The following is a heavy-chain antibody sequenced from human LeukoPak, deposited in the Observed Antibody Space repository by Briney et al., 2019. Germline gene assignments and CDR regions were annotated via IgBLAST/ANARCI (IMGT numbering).Heavy chain of an antibody. D-gene: IGHD2-21*02. Sequence: GGSLRLSCGASGFTFSSYGMHWVRQAPGKGLEWVAVISYDGSNKYYADSVKGRFTISRDNSKNTLYLQMNSLRAEDTAVYYCAKGWLLFGDYWGQGTLVTVSS. CDR2: ISYDGSNK. V-gene: IGHV3-30*18. CDR1: GFTFSSYG. J-gene: IGHJ4*02. CDR3: AKGWLLFGDY.